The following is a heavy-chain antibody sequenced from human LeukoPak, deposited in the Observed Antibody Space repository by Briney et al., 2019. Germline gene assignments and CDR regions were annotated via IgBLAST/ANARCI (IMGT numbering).Heavy chain of an antibody. CDR2: ISGHGGST. J-gene: IGHJ3*02. V-gene: IGHV3-23*01. D-gene: IGHD2-2*01. CDR1: GFTFSSFA. CDR3: AKDNVVVPAAMDAFDI. Sequence: TGGSLRLSCAASGFTFSSFAMSWVRQAAGKGLEWVSAISGHGGSTYYADSVKGRFTISRDNSKNTLYLQMNSLRAEDTAVYYCAKDNVVVPAAMDAFDIWGQGTMVTVSS.